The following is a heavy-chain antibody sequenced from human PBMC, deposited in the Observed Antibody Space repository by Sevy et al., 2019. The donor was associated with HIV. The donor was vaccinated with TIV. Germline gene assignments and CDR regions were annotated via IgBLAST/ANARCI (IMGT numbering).Heavy chain of an antibody. J-gene: IGHJ4*02. CDR1: GFTFSSFF. CDR2: ISYDGSNE. V-gene: IGHV3-30-3*01. D-gene: IGHD6-13*01. CDR3: VRAVAADGSF. Sequence: GGSLRLSCAASGFTFSSFFMHWVRQAPGKGLEWVATISYDGSNEHYADSVKGRFTISRDNARNFLFLQMNSLRAEDTARYYCVRAVAADGSFWGQGTLVTVSS.